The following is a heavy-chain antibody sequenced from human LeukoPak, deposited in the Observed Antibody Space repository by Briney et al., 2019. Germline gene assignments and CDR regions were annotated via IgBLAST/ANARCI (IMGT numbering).Heavy chain of an antibody. D-gene: IGHD1-26*01. J-gene: IGHJ4*02. CDR3: ARDRGIDY. V-gene: IGHV3-21*01. CDR2: ISSSSSDI. Sequence: GGSLRLSCAASGFTFSSYSMNWVRQAPGKGLEWVSSISSSSSDIYYADSVKGRFTIPRDNAQNSLYLQMSSLRAEDTAVYYCARDRGIDYWGQGALVTVSS. CDR1: GFTFSSYS.